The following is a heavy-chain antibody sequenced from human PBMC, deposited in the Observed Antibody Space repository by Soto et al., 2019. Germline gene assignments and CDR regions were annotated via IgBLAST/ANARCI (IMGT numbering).Heavy chain of an antibody. J-gene: IGHJ4*02. CDR1: GGSIGSYY. D-gene: IGHD3-16*01. Sequence: PSETVSLTCTVSGGSIGSYYWSWVRQTPGKGLEWIGYIYSSGSTNYNPSLKSRVSFSVDTSKNQFSLNLSSVTAADTAVYFCARGLTGSPIPGEYWGQGTLVTVSS. V-gene: IGHV4-59*01. CDR2: IYSSGST. CDR3: ARGLTGSPIPGEY.